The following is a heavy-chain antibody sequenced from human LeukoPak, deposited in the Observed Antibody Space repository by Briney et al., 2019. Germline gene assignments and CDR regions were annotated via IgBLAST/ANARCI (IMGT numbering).Heavy chain of an antibody. J-gene: IGHJ4*02. CDR1: GFTFSSYS. CDR2: ISSSSSYI. Sequence: GGSLRLSCAASGFTFSSYSMNWVRQAPGKGLEWVSSISSSSSYIYYADSVKGRFTISRDNAKNSLYLQMNSLRAEDTAVYYCAKIYSYGYRDFDYWGQGTLVTVSS. D-gene: IGHD5-18*01. CDR3: AKIYSYGYRDFDY. V-gene: IGHV3-21*04.